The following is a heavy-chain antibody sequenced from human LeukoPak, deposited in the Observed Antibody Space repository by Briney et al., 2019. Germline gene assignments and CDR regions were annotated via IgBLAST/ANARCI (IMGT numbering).Heavy chain of an antibody. J-gene: IGHJ4*02. CDR1: GGTFSSYA. CDR2: IIPIFGTA. V-gene: IGHV1-69*13. CDR3: ARRRIAVAGRGGYYFDY. D-gene: IGHD6-19*01. Sequence: SVKVSCKASGGTFSSYAISWVRQAPGQGLEWMGGIIPIFGTANYAQKFQGRVTITADESTSTAYMELSSLRSEDTAVYYCARRRIAVAGRGGYYFDYWGQGTLVTVSS.